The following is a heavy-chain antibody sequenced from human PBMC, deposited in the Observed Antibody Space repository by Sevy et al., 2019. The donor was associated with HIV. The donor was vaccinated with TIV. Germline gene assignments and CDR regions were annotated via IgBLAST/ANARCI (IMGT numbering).Heavy chain of an antibody. D-gene: IGHD3-10*01. Sequence: GGSLRLSCAASGFTFSSYGIHWVRQAPGKGLEWVAVISYDGSNKYYADSVMGRFTISRDNSKNTLSLQMNSLRAEDTSVYFCAKGEDRVALRGAFDIWGQGTMVTVSS. CDR3: AKGEDRVALRGAFDI. CDR2: ISYDGSNK. CDR1: GFTFSSYG. J-gene: IGHJ3*02. V-gene: IGHV3-30*18.